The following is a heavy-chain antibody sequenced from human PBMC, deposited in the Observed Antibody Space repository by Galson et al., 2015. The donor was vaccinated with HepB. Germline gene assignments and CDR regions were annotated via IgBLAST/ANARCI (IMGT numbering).Heavy chain of an antibody. CDR1: GFTFSSYW. CDR2: IKQDGSEK. CDR3: ARDGVPAGHPYFDY. D-gene: IGHD2-2*01. J-gene: IGHJ4*02. V-gene: IGHV3-7*03. Sequence: SLRLSCAASGFTFSSYWMSWVRQAPGKGLEWVANIKQDGSEKYYVDSVKGRFTISRDNAKNSLYLQMNSLRAEDTAVYYCARDGVPAGHPYFDYWGQGTLVTVSS.